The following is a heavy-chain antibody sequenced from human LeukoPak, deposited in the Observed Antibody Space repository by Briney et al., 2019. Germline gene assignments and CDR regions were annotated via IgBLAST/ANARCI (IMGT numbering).Heavy chain of an antibody. J-gene: IGHJ3*02. CDR2: ISSSSRYI. CDR3: ASENKRGYSYGSPTDAFDI. CDR1: GFTFTTNS. D-gene: IGHD5-18*01. V-gene: IGHV3-21*01. Sequence: PGGSLRLSCAASGFTFTTNSMNWVRQAPGKGLEWVSSISSSSRYIYYADSVKGQFTISRDNAKKSLFLDMNSLRAEDTAVYYCASENKRGYSYGSPTDAFDIWGQGTMVTVSS.